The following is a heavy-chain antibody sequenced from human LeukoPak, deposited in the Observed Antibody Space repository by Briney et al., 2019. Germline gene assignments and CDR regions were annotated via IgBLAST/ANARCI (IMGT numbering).Heavy chain of an antibody. J-gene: IGHJ6*03. V-gene: IGHV4-61*02. Sequence: PSETLSLTCTVSGGSISSGSYYWSWIRQPAGKGLERLGRIYTSGSTNYNPSLKGRVTISVDTSKIQFSLKLSSVTAADTAVYYCASSSRIQLWQRYYYYYYMDVWGKGTTVTVSS. D-gene: IGHD5-18*01. CDR1: GGSISSGSYY. CDR3: ASSSRIQLWQRYYYYYYMDV. CDR2: IYTSGST.